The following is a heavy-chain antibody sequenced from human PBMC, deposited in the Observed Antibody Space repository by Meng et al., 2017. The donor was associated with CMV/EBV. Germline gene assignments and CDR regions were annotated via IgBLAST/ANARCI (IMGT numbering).Heavy chain of an antibody. CDR2: ISSSSSYI. CDR3: ARDATYYDFWSGYISWFDP. Sequence: GGSLRLSCAASGFTFSSYSMNWVRQAPGKGLEWVSSISSSSSYIYYADSVKGRFTISRDNAKNSLYLQMNSLRAEDTAVYYCARDATYYDFWSGYISWFDPWGQGTLVTVSS. V-gene: IGHV3-21*01. J-gene: IGHJ5*02. D-gene: IGHD3-3*01. CDR1: GFTFSSYS.